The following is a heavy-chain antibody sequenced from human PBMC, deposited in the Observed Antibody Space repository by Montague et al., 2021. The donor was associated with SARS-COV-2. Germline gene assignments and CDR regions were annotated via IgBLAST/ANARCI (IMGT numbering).Heavy chain of an antibody. CDR2: ISYDGSNK. J-gene: IGHJ3*02. D-gene: IGHD3-16*01. CDR3: ARDLGVLAFDI. V-gene: IGHV3-30*04. Sequence: SLRLSCAASGFTFSSYAMRWVRQAPGKGLEWVAVISYDGSNKYYADSVKGRFTISRDNSKNTLYLQMNSLRAEDTAVYYCARDLGVLAFDIWGQGTMVTVSS. CDR1: GFTFSSYA.